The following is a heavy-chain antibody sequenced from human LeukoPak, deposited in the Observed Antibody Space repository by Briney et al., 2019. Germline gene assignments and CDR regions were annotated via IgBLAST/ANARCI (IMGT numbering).Heavy chain of an antibody. CDR1: GFTFSSYA. CDR2: ISSSSSTI. Sequence: PGGSLRLACAASGFTFSSYAMHWVRQAPWKGLEWVSYISSSSSTIYYADSVKGRFTISRDNAKNSLYLQMNSLRAEDTAVYYCARASGSYSGWGQGTLVTVSS. J-gene: IGHJ4*02. CDR3: ARASGSYSG. V-gene: IGHV3-48*01. D-gene: IGHD1-26*01.